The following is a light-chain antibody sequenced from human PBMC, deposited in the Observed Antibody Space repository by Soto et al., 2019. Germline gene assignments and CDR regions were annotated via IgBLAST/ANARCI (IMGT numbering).Light chain of an antibody. CDR1: QFLSSSY. V-gene: IGKV3-20*01. J-gene: IGKJ2*01. CDR2: AAS. Sequence: EIVLTQSPGTLSLSHEERATLSCRASQFLSSSYVVWYQQKPGQAPRLLIYAASRRATGIPDRFSGSGSATEYTLTISRLEPQDFPVYYCQQQGTFGQGTRLEIK. CDR3: QQQGT.